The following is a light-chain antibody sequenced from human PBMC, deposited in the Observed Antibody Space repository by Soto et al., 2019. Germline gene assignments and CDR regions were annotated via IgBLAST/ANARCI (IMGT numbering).Light chain of an antibody. CDR2: DNN. V-gene: IGLV1-51*01. CDR3: GTWDGMLNARV. CDR1: SSNIENNY. Sequence: QSVLTQPPSVSAAPEQKVTISCSGSSSNIENNYVSWYQQFPGTAPKLLIYDNNKRPSGIPDRFSGSKSGTSATRGITGLQTGDEADYYWGTWDGMLNARVFGTGTKVTVL. J-gene: IGLJ1*01.